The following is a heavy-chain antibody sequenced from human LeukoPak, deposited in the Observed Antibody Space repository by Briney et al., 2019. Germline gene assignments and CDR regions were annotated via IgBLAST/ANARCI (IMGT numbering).Heavy chain of an antibody. Sequence: SGTLSLTCAVSGGSISSSNWWSWVRQPPGKGLEWIGEIYHSGSTNYNPSLKSRVTISVDTSKNQFSLKLSSVTAADTAVYYCARKSADYDILTHSHFYFDYWGQGTLVTVSS. D-gene: IGHD3-9*01. J-gene: IGHJ4*02. CDR3: ARKSADYDILTHSHFYFDY. CDR1: GGSISSSNW. CDR2: IYHSGST. V-gene: IGHV4-4*02.